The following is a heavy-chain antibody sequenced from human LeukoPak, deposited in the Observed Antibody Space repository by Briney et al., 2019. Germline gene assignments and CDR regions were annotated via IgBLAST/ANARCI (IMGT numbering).Heavy chain of an antibody. CDR1: GFTFSNTW. J-gene: IGHJ4*02. Sequence: GGSLRLSCAASGFTFSNTWMNWVRQAPGKGLEWVGRIKSKTDGETTNYPAPVKGRFTISRDDSKNTLYLQMNSLKTEDTAVYYCTTLQYYGYWGQGTLVTVSS. D-gene: IGHD5-24*01. V-gene: IGHV3-15*07. CDR3: TTLQYYGY. CDR2: IKSKTDGETT.